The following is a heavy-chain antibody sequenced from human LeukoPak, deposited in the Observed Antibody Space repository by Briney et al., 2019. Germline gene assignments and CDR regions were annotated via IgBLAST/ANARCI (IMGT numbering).Heavy chain of an antibody. Sequence: GASVKVSCKASGYTFTGYYMHWVRQAPGQGLEWMGWINPNSGGTNYAQKFQGRVTMTRDTSISTAYMELSRLRSDDTAVYYCATEAYCGGDCSLYYFDYWAREPWSPSPQ. J-gene: IGHJ4*02. V-gene: IGHV1-2*02. CDR3: ATEAYCGGDCSLYYFDY. D-gene: IGHD2-21*02. CDR1: GYTFTGYY. CDR2: INPNSGGT.